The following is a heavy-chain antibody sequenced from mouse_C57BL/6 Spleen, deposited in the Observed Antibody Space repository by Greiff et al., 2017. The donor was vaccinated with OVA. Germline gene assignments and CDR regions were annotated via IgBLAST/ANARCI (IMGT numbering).Heavy chain of an antibody. J-gene: IGHJ1*03. CDR1: GYTFTSYW. CDR2: IDPSDSEP. V-gene: IGHV1-52*01. CDR3: ARQRYYYGSNWYFDV. D-gene: IGHD1-1*01. Sequence: QVQLQQPGAELVRPGSSVKLSCKASGYTFTSYWMHWVKQRPIQGLEWIGNIDPSDSEPHYNQKFKDKATLTVDKSSSTAYMQLSSLTSEDSAVYYCARQRYYYGSNWYFDVWGTGTTVTVSS.